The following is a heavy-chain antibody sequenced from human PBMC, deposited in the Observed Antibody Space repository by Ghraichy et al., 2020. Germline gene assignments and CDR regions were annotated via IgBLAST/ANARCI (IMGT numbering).Heavy chain of an antibody. CDR3: AKSGITMVRGVISYYYGMDV. D-gene: IGHD3-10*01. CDR2: ISGSGGGT. CDR1: GFTFSSYA. J-gene: IGHJ6*02. Sequence: GGSLRLSCAASGFTFSSYAMSWVRQAPGKGLEWVSAISGSGGGTYYADSVKGRFTISRDNSKNTLYLQMNSLRAEDTAVYYCAKSGITMVRGVISYYYGMDVWGQGSTVTVPS. V-gene: IGHV3-23*01.